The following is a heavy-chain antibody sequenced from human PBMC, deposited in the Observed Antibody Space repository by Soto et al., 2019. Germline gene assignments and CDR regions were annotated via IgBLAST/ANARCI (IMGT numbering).Heavy chain of an antibody. Sequence: DVQLLESGGGLVQPGGSLRLSCAACEFTFRSCAMSWVRQAPGKEQEWVSGNSGSGISTHYADSVKGRFTVYRDNSKKTLYLQMNSLRAENTAVYNCAKEPVGPDWYFDLWGRGTLVTVYS. CDR2: NSGSGIST. CDR3: AKEPVGPDWYFDL. J-gene: IGHJ2*01. V-gene: IGHV3-23*01. CDR1: EFTFRSCA.